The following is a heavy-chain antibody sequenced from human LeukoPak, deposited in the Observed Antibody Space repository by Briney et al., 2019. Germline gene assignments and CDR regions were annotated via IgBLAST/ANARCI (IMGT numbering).Heavy chain of an antibody. CDR3: ARDRVAYCGGDCYSYYYGMDV. CDR2: IYYSGST. J-gene: IGHJ6*02. D-gene: IGHD2-21*02. V-gene: IGHV4-59*01. Sequence: SKTLSLTCTVSGGSISSYYWSWIRQPPGKGLEWIGYIYYSGSTNYNPSLKSRVTISVDTSKNQFSLKLSSVTAADTAVYYCARDRVAYCGGDCYSYYYGMDVWGQGTTVTVSS. CDR1: GGSISSYY.